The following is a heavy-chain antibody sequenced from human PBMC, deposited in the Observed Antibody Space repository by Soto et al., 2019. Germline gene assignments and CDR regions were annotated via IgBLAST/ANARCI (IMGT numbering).Heavy chain of an antibody. CDR1: GYSFTSYW. J-gene: IGHJ5*02. V-gene: IGHV5-51*01. CDR2: IYPGDSDT. Sequence: GACLKISCKGSGYSFTSYWIGWVRQMPGKGLEWMGIIYPGDSDTRYSPSFQGQVTISADKSISTAYLHWSSLKASDTAMYYCARGHPQLSYNWFDPWGQGTLVTVSS. CDR3: ARGHPQLSYNWFDP. D-gene: IGHD5-18*01.